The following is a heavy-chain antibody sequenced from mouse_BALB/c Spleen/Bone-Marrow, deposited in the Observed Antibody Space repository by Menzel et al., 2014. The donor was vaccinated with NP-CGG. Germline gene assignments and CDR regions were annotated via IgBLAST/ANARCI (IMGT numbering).Heavy chain of an antibody. CDR2: IDTSDSYI. CDR1: GYTFTDYW. CDR3: ARSDYRYDPLAN. D-gene: IGHD2-14*01. J-gene: IGHJ3*01. Sequence: QVQLQQSGAELVMPGASVKMSCKASGYTFTDYWMYWVKQRPGQGLEWIGAIDTSDSYISYIQKFKGKATLTVDESSSTAYMQLSSLTSEDSAVYHCARSDYRYDPLANWGQGTLVTVSA. V-gene: IGHV1-69*01.